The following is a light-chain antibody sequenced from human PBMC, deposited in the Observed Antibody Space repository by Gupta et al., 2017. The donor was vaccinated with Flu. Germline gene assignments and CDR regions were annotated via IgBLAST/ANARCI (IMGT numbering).Light chain of an antibody. CDR3: QQRSDWPPT. Sequence: IVLTQSPPTLSLSPGERATLSCMASQSVSNYLAWYQQKPGQVPRLLIYDASNRATGIPARFSGSGSGTEFTLTIIRLEPEDSAVYYCQQRSDWPPTFGPGTKLEIK. J-gene: IGKJ2*01. V-gene: IGKV3-11*01. CDR2: DAS. CDR1: QSVSNY.